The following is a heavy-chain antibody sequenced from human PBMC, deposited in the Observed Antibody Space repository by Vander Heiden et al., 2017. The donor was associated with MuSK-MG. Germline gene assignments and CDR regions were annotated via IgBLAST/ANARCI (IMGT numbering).Heavy chain of an antibody. CDR2: INPNSGGT. CDR1: GYTFTGYY. J-gene: IGHJ6*02. CDR3: ARDRKNSSSWYYYYGMDV. D-gene: IGHD6-13*01. Sequence: QVQLVQSGAAVKKPGASVKVSCKPSGYTFTGYYMHWVRQAPGQGLEWMGWINPNSGGTNYAQKFQGRVTMTRDTSISTAYMELSRLRSDDTAVYYCARDRKNSSSWYYYYGMDVWGQGTTVTVSS. V-gene: IGHV1-2*02.